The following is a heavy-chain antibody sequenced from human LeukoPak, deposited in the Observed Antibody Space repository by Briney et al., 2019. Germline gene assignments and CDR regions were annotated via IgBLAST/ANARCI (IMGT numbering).Heavy chain of an antibody. Sequence: GGSLRLSCAASGSTFSSYSMNWVRQAPGKGLEWVSYISSSSSTIYYADSVKGRFTISRDNAKNSLYLQMNSLRAEDTAVYYCAKGGADTGYYYMDVWGKGTTVTVSS. CDR3: AKGGADTGYYYMDV. V-gene: IGHV3-48*01. CDR2: ISSSSSTI. J-gene: IGHJ6*03. D-gene: IGHD1-14*01. CDR1: GSTFSSYS.